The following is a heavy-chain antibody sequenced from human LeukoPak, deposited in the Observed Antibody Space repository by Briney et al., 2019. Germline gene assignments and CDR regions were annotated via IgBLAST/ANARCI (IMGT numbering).Heavy chain of an antibody. J-gene: IGHJ4*02. V-gene: IGHV3-7*01. Sequence: GGSLRLSCAVSGFTFSSYWMSWVRQAPGKGLEWVANIKQDGSEKYYVDSVKGRFTISRDNAKNSLYLQMNSLRAEDTAVYYCARLYCSGGSCWFDYWGQGTLVTVSS. CDR2: IKQDGSEK. CDR1: GFTFSSYW. D-gene: IGHD2-15*01. CDR3: ARLYCSGGSCWFDY.